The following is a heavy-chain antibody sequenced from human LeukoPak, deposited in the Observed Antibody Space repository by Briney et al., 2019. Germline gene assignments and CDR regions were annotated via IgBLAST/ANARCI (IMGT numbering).Heavy chain of an antibody. Sequence: KTSETLSLTCTVSGGSISSYYWSWIRQPPGKGLEWIGYIYYSGSTNYNPSLKSRVTISVDTSKNQFSLKLSSVTAADTAVYYCAREAYDGSGYRSFDYWGQGTLVTVSS. V-gene: IGHV4-59*01. D-gene: IGHD3-22*01. CDR1: GGSISSYY. CDR3: AREAYDGSGYRSFDY. CDR2: IYYSGST. J-gene: IGHJ4*02.